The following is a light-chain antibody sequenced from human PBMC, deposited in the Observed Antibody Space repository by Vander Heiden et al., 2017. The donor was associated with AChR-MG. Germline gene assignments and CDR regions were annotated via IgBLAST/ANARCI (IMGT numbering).Light chain of an antibody. CDR3: QQYNNWPPLT. V-gene: IGKV3-15*01. CDR1: QSVSSN. Sequence: EIVMTQSPATLSVSPGERATLSCRASQSVSSNLAWYQQNPGQARRLLIFGAPTRATGIPARFSGSGSGTEFTLTISSLQSEDFAVYYCQQYNNWPPLTFGGGTKVEIK. J-gene: IGKJ4*01. CDR2: GAP.